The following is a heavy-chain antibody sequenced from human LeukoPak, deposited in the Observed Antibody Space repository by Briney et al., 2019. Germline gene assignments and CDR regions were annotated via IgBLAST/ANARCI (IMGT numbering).Heavy chain of an antibody. D-gene: IGHD4-17*01. CDR3: ARWGYGDYNLYAFDI. CDR2: INHSGST. J-gene: IGHJ3*02. Sequence: PSETLSLTCAVYGGSFSGYYWSWIRQPPGKGLEWIGEINHSGSTNYNPSLKSRVTISVDTSKNQFSLKLSSVTAADTAVYYCARWGYGDYNLYAFDIWGQGTMVTVSS. CDR1: GGSFSGYY. V-gene: IGHV4-34*01.